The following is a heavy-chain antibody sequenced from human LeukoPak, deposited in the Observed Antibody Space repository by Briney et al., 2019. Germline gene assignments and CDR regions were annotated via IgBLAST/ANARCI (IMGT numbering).Heavy chain of an antibody. CDR2: IYHSGST. J-gene: IGHJ4*02. Sequence: PSETLSLTCTVSGGSISSSSYYWGWIRQPPGKGLEWIGSIYHSGSTYYNPSLKSRVTISVDTSKNQFSLKLSTVTAADTAVYYCARHSPAGGHFDYWGQGTLVTVSS. CDR1: GGSISSSSYY. V-gene: IGHV4-39*01. D-gene: IGHD3-16*01. CDR3: ARHSPAGGHFDY.